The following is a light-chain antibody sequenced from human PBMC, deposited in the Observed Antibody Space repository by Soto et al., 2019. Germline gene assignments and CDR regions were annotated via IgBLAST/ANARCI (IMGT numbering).Light chain of an antibody. CDR3: QQYADSPIT. V-gene: IGKV3-20*01. CDR1: RSVNNDH. J-gene: IGKJ4*01. CDR2: GAS. Sequence: EIVLTQSPGTMSLSPGDRATISCRASRSVNNDHLAWYQKQPGQAPRLLIYGASSRATGSPDRFSGSGSGTDFSLTISRLEPEDFAVYYCQQYADSPITFGGGTKVDI.